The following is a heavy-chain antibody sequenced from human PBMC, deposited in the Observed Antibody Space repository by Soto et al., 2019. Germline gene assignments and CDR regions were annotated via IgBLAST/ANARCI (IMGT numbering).Heavy chain of an antibody. CDR1: GGTFSSYA. D-gene: IGHD6-19*01. CDR3: ARDRQWLVPGWFDP. J-gene: IGHJ5*02. CDR2: IIPIFGTA. V-gene: IGHV1-69*13. Sequence: GASVKVSCKASGGTFSSYAISWVRQAPGQGLEWMGGIIPIFGTANYAQKFQGRVTITADESTSTAYMELSSLRSEDTAVYYCARDRQWLVPGWFDPWGRGTLVTVSS.